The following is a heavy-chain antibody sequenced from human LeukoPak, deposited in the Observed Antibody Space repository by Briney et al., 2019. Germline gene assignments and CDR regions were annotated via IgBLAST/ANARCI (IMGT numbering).Heavy chain of an antibody. CDR1: GGSISSYY. CDR3: ARDPIMTTVTTETTAWFDP. CDR2: IYTSGST. Sequence: SETLSLTCTVSGGSISSYYWSWIRQPAGKGLEWIGRIYTSGSTNYNPSLTSRGTMSVDTSKNQFSLKLSSVTAADTAVYYCARDPIMTTVTTETTAWFDPWGQGTLVTVSS. D-gene: IGHD4-17*01. V-gene: IGHV4-4*07. J-gene: IGHJ5*02.